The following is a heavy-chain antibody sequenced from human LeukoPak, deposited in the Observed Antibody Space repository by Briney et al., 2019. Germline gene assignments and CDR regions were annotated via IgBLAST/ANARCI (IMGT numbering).Heavy chain of an antibody. Sequence: ASVKVSCKASGYTFTSYDINWVRQATGQGLEWMGWMNPNSGNTGYAQKFQGRVTMTRNTSISTAYVELSSLRSEDTAVYYCARGRFLWQPSPFDPWGQGTLVTVSS. CDR3: ARGRFLWQPSPFDP. V-gene: IGHV1-8*02. D-gene: IGHD6-13*01. CDR1: GYTFTSYD. J-gene: IGHJ5*02. CDR2: MNPNSGNT.